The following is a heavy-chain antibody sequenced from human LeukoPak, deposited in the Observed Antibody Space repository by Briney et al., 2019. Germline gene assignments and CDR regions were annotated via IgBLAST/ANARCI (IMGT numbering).Heavy chain of an antibody. Sequence: SETLSLTCTVSGGSISSGGYYWSWIRQHPGKGLEWIGYIYYSGSTYYNPSLKSRVTISVDTSKNQFSLKLSSVTAADTAVYYCAKSHSEAQRGYFDYWGQGTLVIVSS. CDR3: AKSHSEAQRGYFDY. CDR1: GGSISSGGYY. V-gene: IGHV4-31*03. J-gene: IGHJ4*02. CDR2: IYYSGST. D-gene: IGHD3-10*01.